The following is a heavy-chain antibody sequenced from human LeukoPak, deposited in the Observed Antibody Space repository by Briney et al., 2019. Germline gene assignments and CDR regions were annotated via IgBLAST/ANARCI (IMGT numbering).Heavy chain of an antibody. J-gene: IGHJ3*02. CDR2: INHSGST. V-gene: IGHV4-34*01. CDR3: ARFCITETAKDAFDI. Sequence: SETLSLTCAVYGGSFSGYYWSWIRQPPGKGLEWIGEINHSGSTNYNPSLKSRVTISVDTSKNQFSLKLSSVTAADTAVYYCARFCITETAKDAFDIWGQGTMVTVSS. CDR1: GGSFSGYY. D-gene: IGHD2-21*02.